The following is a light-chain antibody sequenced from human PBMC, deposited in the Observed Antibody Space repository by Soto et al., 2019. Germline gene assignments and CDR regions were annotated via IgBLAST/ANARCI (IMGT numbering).Light chain of an antibody. V-gene: IGKV3-20*01. CDR2: GAS. Sequence: EIVLTQSPCTVSVSTGERATLSCRASQSVSRSDLAWYQQKPGQAPRLLIYGASSRATGIPDRFSGSGSGTDFTLTISRMEPEDFAVYYCQQFSSTPSWTFGQGTKVDIK. J-gene: IGKJ1*01. CDR1: QSVSRSD. CDR3: QQFSSTPSWT.